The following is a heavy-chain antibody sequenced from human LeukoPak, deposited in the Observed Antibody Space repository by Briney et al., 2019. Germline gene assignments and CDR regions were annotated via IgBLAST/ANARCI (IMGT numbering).Heavy chain of an antibody. CDR2: IYYSGST. CDR1: GGSISSYY. Sequence: SETLSLTCTVSGGSISSYYWSWIRQPPGKGLEWIGYIYYSGSTNYNPSLKSRVTISVDTSKNQFSLKLSSVTAADTAVYYCARGGPPVWYYYYMDVWGKGPTATVSS. J-gene: IGHJ6*03. V-gene: IGHV4-59*01. CDR3: ARGGPPVWYYYYMDV. D-gene: IGHD3-16*01.